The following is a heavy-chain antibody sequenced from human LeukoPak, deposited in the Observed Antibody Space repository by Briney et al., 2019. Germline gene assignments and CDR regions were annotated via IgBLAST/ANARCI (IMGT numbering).Heavy chain of an antibody. J-gene: IGHJ3*02. Sequence: ASVKVSCKASGGTFSSYAISWVRQAPGQGLEWMGGIIPIFGTANYAQKSQGRVTITADESTSTAYMELSSLRSEDTAVYYCASGLYCGGDCFRANAFDIWGQGTMVTVSS. V-gene: IGHV1-69*13. D-gene: IGHD2-21*02. CDR2: IIPIFGTA. CDR3: ASGLYCGGDCFRANAFDI. CDR1: GGTFSSYA.